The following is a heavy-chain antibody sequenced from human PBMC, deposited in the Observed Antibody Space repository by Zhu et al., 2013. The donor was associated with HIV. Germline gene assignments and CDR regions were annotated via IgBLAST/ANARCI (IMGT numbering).Heavy chain of an antibody. D-gene: IGHD6-19*01. J-gene: IGHJ4*02. CDR1: GFTFSSYE. CDR3: ARVGVRYSSCWDY. CDR2: ISSSGSTI. V-gene: IGHV3-48*03. Sequence: EVQLVESGGGLVQPGGSLRLSCAASGFTFSSYEMNWVRQAPGKGLEWVSYISSSGSTIYYADSVKGRFTISRDNAKNSLYLQMNSLRAEDTAVYYCARVGVRYSSCWDYWGQGNPGHRLL.